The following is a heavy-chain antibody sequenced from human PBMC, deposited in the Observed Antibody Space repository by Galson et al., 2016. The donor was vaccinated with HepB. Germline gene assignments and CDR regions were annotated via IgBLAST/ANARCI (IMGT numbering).Heavy chain of an antibody. CDR3: ARHFRNRAYPRAADS. CDR2: IYYDGTT. Sequence: SETLSLTCTICGGSISSSDYNWGWIRQPPGKGLEWIATIYYDGTTYYNPSLKSRVTISADTSKNQLSLRLKSVTAADTAVYYCARHFRNRAYPRAADSCGQGTLVTVSS. CDR1: GGSISSSDYN. V-gene: IGHV4-39*01. J-gene: IGHJ4*02. D-gene: IGHD2-2*02.